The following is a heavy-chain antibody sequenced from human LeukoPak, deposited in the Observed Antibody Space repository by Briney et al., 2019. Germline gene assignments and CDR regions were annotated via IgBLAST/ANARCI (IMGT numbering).Heavy chain of an antibody. CDR2: ISGSGGST. Sequence: PGGSLRLSCAASGFTFSSYAMSWVRQAPGKGLEWVSAISGSGGSTNYADSVKGRFTVSRDNSKNTLYLQMNSLRAEDTAVYYCANDYRTGYYDFRSGYYTSDYWGQGTLVIVSS. CDR3: ANDYRTGYYDFRSGYYTSDY. D-gene: IGHD3-3*01. CDR1: GFTFSSYA. J-gene: IGHJ4*02. V-gene: IGHV3-23*01.